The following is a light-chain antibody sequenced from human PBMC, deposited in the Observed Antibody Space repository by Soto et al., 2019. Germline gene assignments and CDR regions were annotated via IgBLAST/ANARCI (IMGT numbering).Light chain of an antibody. CDR3: QQYGSSPRT. CDR2: GAS. CDR1: QSVSSSY. J-gene: IGKJ1*01. Sequence: EIMLTQSPGTLSLSPGEGATLSCRASQSVSSSYLGWYQQKPGQAPRLLMYGASSRATGIPERFSGSGSGTDFTLTISRLEPEDFAVYYCQQYGSSPRTFGQGTKVDIK. V-gene: IGKV3-20*01.